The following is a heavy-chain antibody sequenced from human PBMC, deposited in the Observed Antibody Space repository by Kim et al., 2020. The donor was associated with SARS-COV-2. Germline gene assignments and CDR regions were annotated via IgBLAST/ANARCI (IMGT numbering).Heavy chain of an antibody. Sequence: SETLSLTCTVSGCSISSYYWSWIRQPPGKGLEWIGYMYYSGSTNYNPSLKSRVTISSDTSKNQFLLRLSSVPAVDTAAYYCARNGGFDDILTGYYPNYFDYWGQGTLVTVSS. CDR1: GCSISSYY. CDR2: MYYSGST. V-gene: IGHV4-59*08. J-gene: IGHJ4*02. CDR3: ARNGGFDDILTGYYPNYFDY. D-gene: IGHD3-9*01.